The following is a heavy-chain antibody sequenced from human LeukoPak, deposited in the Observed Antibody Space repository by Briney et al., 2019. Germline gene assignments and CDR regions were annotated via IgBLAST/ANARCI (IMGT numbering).Heavy chain of an antibody. J-gene: IGHJ4*02. CDR2: MYYSGST. CDR3: ARHGRMGTINPSY. V-gene: IGHV4-39*01. Sequence: SETLSLTCTASGGSISNSSYYWGWIRQPPGKGLEWIGSMYYSGSTYYNPSLKSRATITVDTSKNQFSLKLSSVTAADTAVYYCARHGRMGTINPSYWGQGTLVTVSS. D-gene: IGHD5-24*01. CDR1: GGSISNSSYY.